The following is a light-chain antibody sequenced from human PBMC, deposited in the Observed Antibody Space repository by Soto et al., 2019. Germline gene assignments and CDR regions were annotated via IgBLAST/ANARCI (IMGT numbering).Light chain of an antibody. CDR1: QSINSW. CDR3: QQYDSYPWT. Sequence: DIQMTQSPSTLSASVGDRVTITCRASQSINSWLAWSQQKPGKAPKLLIYMASSLESGVPSRFSGSGSGTEFTLTISSLQPDDFATYYCQQYDSYPWTFGQGTKV. J-gene: IGKJ1*01. V-gene: IGKV1-5*03. CDR2: MAS.